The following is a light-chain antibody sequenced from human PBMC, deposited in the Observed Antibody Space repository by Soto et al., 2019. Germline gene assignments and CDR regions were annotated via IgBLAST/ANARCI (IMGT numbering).Light chain of an antibody. CDR1: QSVNNN. J-gene: IGKJ1*01. CDR2: GAS. V-gene: IGKV3-15*01. Sequence: EIVLTQSPGTLSLSPGERATLSCRTSQSVNNNYLAWYQQKPGQPPRLLIYGASARATGIPARFSGSGSGTEFTLTISSLQSVDFAVYSCQQYNNWTWTFGQGTKVDIK. CDR3: QQYNNWTWT.